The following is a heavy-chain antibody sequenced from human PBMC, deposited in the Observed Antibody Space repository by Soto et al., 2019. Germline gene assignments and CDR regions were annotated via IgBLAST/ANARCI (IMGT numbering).Heavy chain of an antibody. D-gene: IGHD5-18*01. V-gene: IGHV3-30-3*01. CDR2: MSYDGSNI. CDR1: GFAFSSYA. CDR3: ARGLNGYLHYFDY. Sequence: GGSLRLSCAASGFAFSSYAMHRVRQAPGKDLEWVAVMSYDGSNIYYADSVRGRMTISRDNSKNTLYLQVDSLRSEDTAVYYCARGLNGYLHYFDYWGQGTPVTVSS. J-gene: IGHJ4*02.